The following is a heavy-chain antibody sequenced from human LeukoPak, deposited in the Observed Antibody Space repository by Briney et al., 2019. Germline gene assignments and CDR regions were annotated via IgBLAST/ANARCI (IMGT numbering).Heavy chain of an antibody. D-gene: IGHD3-10*01. CDR3: ASHTVLLWFGDN. Sequence: PSETLSLTCTVSGYSISSGYYWGWIRQPPGKGLEWIGSIYHSGSTYYNPSLKSRVTISVDTSKNQFSLKLSSVTAADTAVYYCASHTVLLWFGDNWGQGTLVTVSS. V-gene: IGHV4-38-2*02. CDR2: IYHSGST. CDR1: GYSISSGYY. J-gene: IGHJ4*02.